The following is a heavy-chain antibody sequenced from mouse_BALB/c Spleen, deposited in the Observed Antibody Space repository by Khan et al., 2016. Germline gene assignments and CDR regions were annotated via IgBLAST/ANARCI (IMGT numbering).Heavy chain of an antibody. Sequence: QVQLQQSGAELARPGASVKLSCKASGYTFTSYWMQWVKQRPGQGLEWIGAIYPGDGDTRYTQKFKGNATSTADNSFSTAYMQLSSVASEDSAVYYCASYYGSSYDYFGYWGQGTTLTVSS. CDR2: IYPGDGDT. CDR3: ASYYGSSYDYFGY. CDR1: GYTFTSYW. V-gene: IGHV1-87*01. J-gene: IGHJ2*01. D-gene: IGHD1-1*01.